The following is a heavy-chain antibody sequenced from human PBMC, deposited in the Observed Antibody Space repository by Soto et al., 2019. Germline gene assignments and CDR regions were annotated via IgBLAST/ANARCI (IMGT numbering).Heavy chain of an antibody. J-gene: IGHJ4*02. CDR2: IYYSGPT. D-gene: IGHD4-4*01. Sequence: SETLSLTCTVSGGSVSRNSNFWSWIRQPPGKGLEWIGYIYYSGPTRYNPSLESRVTISIDSSKNQVPLNLPSVTATDTAVYYCARGYSHYAHWGRGTLVTVSS. V-gene: IGHV4-61*01. CDR1: GGSVSRNSNF. CDR3: ARGYSHYAH.